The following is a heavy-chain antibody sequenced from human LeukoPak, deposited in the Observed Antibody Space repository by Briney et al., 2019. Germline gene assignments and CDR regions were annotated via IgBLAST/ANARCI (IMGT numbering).Heavy chain of an antibody. J-gene: IGHJ4*02. CDR2: IDWDDDK. V-gene: IGHV2-70*04. CDR1: GFSLPTRGMR. D-gene: IGHD2-2*01. Sequence: SGPTLVHPTQTLTLTCTFSGFSLPTRGMRVSWIRQPPAKALEWLPLIDWDDDKFYSKSLKTGPTIPNTTSKNQVVLTMTNMDPVDTATYYCARMGTYCSSASCTFFDYWGQGTLVTVSS. CDR3: ARMGTYCSSASCTFFDY.